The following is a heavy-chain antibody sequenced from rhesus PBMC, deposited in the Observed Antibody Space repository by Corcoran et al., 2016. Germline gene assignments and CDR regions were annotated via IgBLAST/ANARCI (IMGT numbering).Heavy chain of an antibody. D-gene: IGHD1-26*01. CDR2: IDGKSAST. J-gene: IGHJ4*01. CDR3: ARSGRTGYNYYFDY. Sequence: QVKLQQWGEGLVKPSETLSLTCAVYGGSISGYYWSWIRQPPGKGLEWIGNIDGKSASTNYNPSLKNRVTISKDTSKNQFSLKLSSVTAADTAVYYCARSGRTGYNYYFDYWGQGVLVTVSS. CDR1: GGSISGYY. V-gene: IGHV4-73*01.